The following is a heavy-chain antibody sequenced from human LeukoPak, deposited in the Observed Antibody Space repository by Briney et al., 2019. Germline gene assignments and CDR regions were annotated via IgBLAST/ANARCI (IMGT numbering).Heavy chain of an antibody. CDR1: GFTFSDYY. J-gene: IGHJ6*03. CDR2: ISSSGSTI. Sequence: GGSLRLSCAASGFTFSDYYMSWIRQAPGKGLEWVSYISSSGSTIYYADSVKGRFTISRDNAKNSLYLQMNSLRAEDTAVYYCARVNSGHQYYYYMDVWGKGTTVTVSS. CDR3: ARVNSGHQYYYYMDV. D-gene: IGHD5-12*01. V-gene: IGHV3-11*04.